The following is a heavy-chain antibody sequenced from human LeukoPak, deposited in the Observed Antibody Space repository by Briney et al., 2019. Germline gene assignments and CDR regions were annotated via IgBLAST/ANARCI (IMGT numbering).Heavy chain of an antibody. Sequence: GGSLRLSCEASGFTFSSYSMNWVRQAPGKGLEWVSSISSSSSYIYYADSVKGRFTIPRDNAKNSLYLQMNSLRAEDTAVYYCARDLRITIFDWGQGTLVTVSS. V-gene: IGHV3-21*01. J-gene: IGHJ4*02. CDR2: ISSSSSYI. D-gene: IGHD3-9*01. CDR1: GFTFSSYS. CDR3: ARDLRITIFD.